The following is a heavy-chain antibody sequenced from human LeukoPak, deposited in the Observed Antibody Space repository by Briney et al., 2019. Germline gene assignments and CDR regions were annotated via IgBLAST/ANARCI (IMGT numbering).Heavy chain of an antibody. CDR3: ARGPRATHSYYDAFDI. CDR2: ISSSSSYI. CDR1: GFTFSSYS. Sequence: GGSLRLSCAASGFTFSSYSMNWVRQAPGKGLEWVSSISSSSSYIYYADSVKGRFTISRDNAKNSLYLQMNSLRAEDTAVYYCARGPRATHSYYDAFDIWGQGTMVTVSS. V-gene: IGHV3-21*01. D-gene: IGHD1-26*01. J-gene: IGHJ3*02.